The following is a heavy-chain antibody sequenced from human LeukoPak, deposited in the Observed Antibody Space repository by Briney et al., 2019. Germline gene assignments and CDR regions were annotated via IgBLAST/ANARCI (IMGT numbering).Heavy chain of an antibody. CDR3: ARGVATILSQYYFDY. CDR1: GFTVSSNY. Sequence: PGGSLRLSCAASGFTVSSNYMSWVRQAPGKGLEWASVIYSGGSTYYADSVKGRFTISRHNSKNTLYLQMNNLRAEDTAVYYCARGVATILSQYYFDYWGQGTLVTVSS. V-gene: IGHV3-53*04. CDR2: IYSGGST. D-gene: IGHD5-12*01. J-gene: IGHJ4*02.